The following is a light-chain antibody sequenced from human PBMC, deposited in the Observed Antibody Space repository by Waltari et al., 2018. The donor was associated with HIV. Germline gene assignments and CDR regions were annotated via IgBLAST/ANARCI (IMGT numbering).Light chain of an antibody. CDR1: QDIGHD. CDR3: LQNNTFLIT. CDR2: GAS. V-gene: IGKV1-17*02. J-gene: IGKJ2*01. Sequence: DIQMTQSPSSLSATVGSRVSMTGRATQDIGHDLAWYQHRPGSGPRRLICGASTLQRGVPPRFIGRGSGTDFTLIINNLQPDDLATYYCLQNNTFLITFGQGTKVEI.